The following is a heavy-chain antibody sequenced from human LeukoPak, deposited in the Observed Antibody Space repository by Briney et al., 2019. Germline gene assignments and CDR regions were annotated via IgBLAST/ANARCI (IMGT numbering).Heavy chain of an antibody. Sequence: SETLSLTCTVSGGSISSYYWSWIRQPPGKGLEWIGIIYYSGSTNYNPSLKSRVTISVDTSKNQFSLKLSSVTAADTAVYYCARHSGVQLWNPNWFDPWGQGTLVTVSS. CDR3: ARHSGVQLWNPNWFDP. V-gene: IGHV4-59*08. J-gene: IGHJ5*02. CDR1: GGSISSYY. CDR2: IYYSGST. D-gene: IGHD5-18*01.